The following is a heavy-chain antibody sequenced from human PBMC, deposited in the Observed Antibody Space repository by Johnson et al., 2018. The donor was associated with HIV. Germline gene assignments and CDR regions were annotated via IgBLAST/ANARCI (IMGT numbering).Heavy chain of an antibody. J-gene: IGHJ3*02. CDR1: GFTFSSYA. Sequence: QVQLVESGGGLVQPGRSLRLSCAASGFTFSSYAMHWVRQAPGKGLEWVAVISYDGSNKYYADSVKGRFTISRDNSKNTLYLQMNSLRSDDTAVYYCARPRIEVLPAGAFDIWGPGTMVTVSS. D-gene: IGHD2-2*01. V-gene: IGHV3-30*04. CDR2: ISYDGSNK. CDR3: ARPRIEVLPAGAFDI.